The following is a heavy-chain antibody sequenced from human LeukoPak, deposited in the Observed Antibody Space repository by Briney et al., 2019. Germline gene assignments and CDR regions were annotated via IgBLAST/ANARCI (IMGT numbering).Heavy chain of an antibody. CDR2: LSGNGKKT. CDR3: AKDNGGYASDF. J-gene: IGHJ4*02. V-gene: IGHV3-23*01. D-gene: IGHD5-12*01. CDR1: GFTFSTYG. Sequence: GGSLRLSCAASGFTFSTYGMSWVRQAPGRGLEWVSALSGNGKKTYYADSVKGRFTISRDNSKNTLYLQMNSLRGDDAAVYFCAKDNGGYASDFWGQGTLVTVSS.